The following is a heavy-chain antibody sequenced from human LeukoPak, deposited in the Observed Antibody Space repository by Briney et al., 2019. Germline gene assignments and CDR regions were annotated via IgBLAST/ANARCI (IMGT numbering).Heavy chain of an antibody. CDR1: GFTFSNYA. CDR2: ISGSGDST. J-gene: IGHJ6*03. V-gene: IGHV3-23*01. D-gene: IGHD3-10*01. CDR3: AKATGFSGNYYMDV. Sequence: PGGSLRLSCAASGFTFSNYAMRWVRQAPGKGLEWVSGISGSGDSTYYADSVKGRFTISRDNSKNTLYLQMNSLRAEDTAVYYCAKATGFSGNYYMDVWGKGTTVTVSS.